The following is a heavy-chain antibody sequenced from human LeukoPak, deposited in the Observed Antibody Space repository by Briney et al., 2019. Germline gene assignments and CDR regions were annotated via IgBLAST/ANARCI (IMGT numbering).Heavy chain of an antibody. CDR3: ARPSGSGWYYFDY. Sequence: SETLSLTCTVSGGSISSYYWSWLRQPPGKGLEWIGYIYNSGSTKYNPSLKSRVTVSVDTPKNQVSLKLSSVTAADTAVYYCARPSGSGWYYFDYWGQGTLVTVSS. V-gene: IGHV4-59*08. CDR2: IYNSGST. CDR1: GGSISSYY. D-gene: IGHD6-19*01. J-gene: IGHJ4*02.